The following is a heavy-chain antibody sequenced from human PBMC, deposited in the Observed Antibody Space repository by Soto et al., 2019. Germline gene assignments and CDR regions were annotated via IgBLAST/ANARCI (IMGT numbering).Heavy chain of an antibody. CDR2: IIPIFGTA. Sequence: QVQLVQSGAAVKKPGSSVKVSCKASGGTFSSYAISWVRQAPGQGLEWMGGIIPIFGTANYAQKCQGRVTITADESTRTASKELSSLSSEHTAVYYCASERDYGDYDYWGQGTLVTVSS. D-gene: IGHD4-17*01. CDR3: ASERDYGDYDY. V-gene: IGHV1-69*12. CDR1: GGTFSSYA. J-gene: IGHJ4*02.